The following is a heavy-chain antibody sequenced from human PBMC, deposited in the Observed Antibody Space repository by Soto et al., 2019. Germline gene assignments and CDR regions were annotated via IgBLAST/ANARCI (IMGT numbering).Heavy chain of an antibody. CDR1: GFIFGDYG. J-gene: IGHJ4*02. CDR2: IRNKGYGEST. V-gene: IGHV3-49*04. CDR3: TRFVAARFDF. D-gene: IGHD6-6*01. Sequence: GGSLRLSCTASGFIFGDYGMSWVRQAPGKGLEYLGLIRNKGYGESTEYAASMKGRITISRDDAKSIVYLQMNSLRTEDTAMYFCTRFVAARFDFWGQGTLVTVSS.